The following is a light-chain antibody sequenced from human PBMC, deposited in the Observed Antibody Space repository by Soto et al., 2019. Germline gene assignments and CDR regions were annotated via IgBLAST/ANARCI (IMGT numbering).Light chain of an antibody. CDR2: AAS. J-gene: IGKJ2*01. CDR3: QQTYITPYT. Sequence: DIQMTQSPSSLSASVGDRFTITCRASQSISSYLNWYQQKPGKAPKLLIHAASSLQSGVPSRFSGSGSGTDFTLTISSLQPEDFATYCCQQTYITPYTFGQGTKVDI. CDR1: QSISSY. V-gene: IGKV1-39*01.